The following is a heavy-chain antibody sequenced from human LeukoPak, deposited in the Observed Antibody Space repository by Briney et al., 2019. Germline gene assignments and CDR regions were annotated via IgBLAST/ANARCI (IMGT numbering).Heavy chain of an antibody. CDR3: ARDTSGYRRGSFDY. CDR1: GGPTTSYY. Sequence: SETLSLTCTVSGGPTTSYYWSWLRQPPGKGLEWIGYIYYSGSTNYNPSLKSRVTISVDTSKNQFSLKLSSLTAADTAVYYCARDTSGYRRGSFDYWGHGTLVTVSS. J-gene: IGHJ4*01. D-gene: IGHD3-22*01. CDR2: IYYSGST. V-gene: IGHV4-59*01.